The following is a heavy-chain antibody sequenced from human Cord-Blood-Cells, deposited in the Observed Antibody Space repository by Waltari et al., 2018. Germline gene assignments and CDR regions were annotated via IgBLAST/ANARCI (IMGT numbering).Heavy chain of an antibody. CDR1: GFTFSSYG. CDR2: LSYDGSNK. J-gene: IGHJ4*02. V-gene: IGHV3-30*18. Sequence: QVQLVESGGDVVQPGRSLRLSCAASGFTFSSYGMHWVRQAPGKGLEWVAVLSYDGSNKYYADSVKGRFTISRYNSKNTLYLQMNSLRAEDTAVYYCAKNSYGYYFDYWGQGTLVTVSS. CDR3: AKNSYGYYFDY. D-gene: IGHD5-18*01.